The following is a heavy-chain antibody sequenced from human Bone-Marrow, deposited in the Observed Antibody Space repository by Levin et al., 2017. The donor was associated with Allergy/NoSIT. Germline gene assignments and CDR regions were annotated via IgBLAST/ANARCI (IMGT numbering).Heavy chain of an antibody. J-gene: IGHJ4*02. CDR2: ISGSGGST. V-gene: IGHV3-23*01. Sequence: LSLTCAASGFTFSSYAMSWVRQAPGKGLEWVSAISGSGGSTYYADSVKGRFTISRDNSKNTLNLQMNSLRAEDTAVYYCAKVVDSSGFEFDYWGQGTLVTVSS. D-gene: IGHD6-19*01. CDR3: AKVVDSSGFEFDY. CDR1: GFTFSSYA.